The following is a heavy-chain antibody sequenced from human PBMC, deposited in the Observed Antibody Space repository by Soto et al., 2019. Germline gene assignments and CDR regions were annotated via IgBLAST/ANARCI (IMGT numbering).Heavy chain of an antibody. Sequence: PSETLSLTCAVSGYSISSGYYWGWIRQPPGKGLDWIGSIYHRVTTSYNPPLKGQVTISVDTSKNQFALKRSSVTAANTAAYYCARHQPTYYYDTSGYYPLVSYFDYWGQGTLVT. CDR3: ARHQPTYYYDTSGYYPLVSYFDY. V-gene: IGHV4-38-2*01. D-gene: IGHD3-22*01. CDR1: GYSISSGYY. J-gene: IGHJ4*02. CDR2: IYHRVTT.